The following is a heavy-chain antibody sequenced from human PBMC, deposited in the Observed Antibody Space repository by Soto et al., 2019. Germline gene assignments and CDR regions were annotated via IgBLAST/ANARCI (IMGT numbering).Heavy chain of an antibody. CDR3: ARGTTDWFDP. D-gene: IGHD1-7*01. Sequence: GGSVEVSCKAFGYTLSSYCISWVRQAPGQGLERMGWISAYNGNTNYAQKLQGRVTMTTDTSTSTAYMELRSLRSDDTAVYYCARGTTDWFDPWGQGTLVTVSS. CDR2: ISAYNGNT. J-gene: IGHJ5*02. CDR1: GYTLSSYC. V-gene: IGHV1-18*01.